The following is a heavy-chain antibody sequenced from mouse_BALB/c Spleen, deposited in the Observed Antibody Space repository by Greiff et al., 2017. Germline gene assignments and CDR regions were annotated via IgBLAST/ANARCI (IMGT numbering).Heavy chain of an antibody. Sequence: EVQVVESGGGLVQPGGSLKLSCAASGFDFSRYWMSWVRQAPGKGLEWIGEINPDSSTINYTPSLKDKFIISRDNAKNTLYLQMSKVRSEDTALYYCARGVAATLPYWYFDVWGAGTTVTVSS. D-gene: IGHD5-5*01. V-gene: IGHV4-1*02. CDR3: ARGVAATLPYWYFDV. CDR1: GFDFSRYW. CDR2: INPDSSTI. J-gene: IGHJ1*01.